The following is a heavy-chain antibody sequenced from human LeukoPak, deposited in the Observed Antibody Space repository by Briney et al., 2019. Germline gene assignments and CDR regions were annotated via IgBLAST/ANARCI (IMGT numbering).Heavy chain of an antibody. J-gene: IGHJ3*01. CDR2: IYYSGSSGST. CDR3: TRRREYKHAFDL. D-gene: IGHD6-6*01. V-gene: IGHV4-59*08. CDR1: GGSISRYY. Sequence: SETLSLTCTVSGGSISRYYWSWIRQPPGKGLEWIGYIYYSGSSGSTNYNPSLKSRVTISVDTSKNQFSLQLSSVTAADTAMYYCTRRREYKHAFDLWGQGTMVTVSS.